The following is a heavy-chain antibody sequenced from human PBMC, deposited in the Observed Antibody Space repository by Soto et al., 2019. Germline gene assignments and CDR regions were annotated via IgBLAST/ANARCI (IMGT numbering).Heavy chain of an antibody. Sequence: VQLVQSGAELKKPGASVRVSCKVSGYTVNEVAMHWVRQAPGKGLEWLGGFDPDEAETIYAQHFQGRVTMTEDTSSDTVYMELSSLRSEDTALYFCTTYHGDYNFEHWGQGTLVTVSS. CDR2: FDPDEAET. D-gene: IGHD4-17*01. J-gene: IGHJ5*02. V-gene: IGHV1-24*01. CDR3: TTYHGDYNFEH. CDR1: GYTVNEVA.